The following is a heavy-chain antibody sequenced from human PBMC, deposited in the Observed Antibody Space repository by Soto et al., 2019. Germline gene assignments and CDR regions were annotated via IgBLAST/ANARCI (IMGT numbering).Heavy chain of an antibody. CDR3: ARDSPPLDY. V-gene: IGHV3-48*01. CDR2: ISSSSSTI. CDR1: GCTCSSYS. Sequence: PGGSLRLSCAASGCTCSSYSMSWVRQAPGKGLEWVSYISSSSSTIYYADSVKGRFTISRDNAQNSLYLQMNSLRAEDTAVYYCARDSPPLDYWGQGPLVTVSS. J-gene: IGHJ4*02.